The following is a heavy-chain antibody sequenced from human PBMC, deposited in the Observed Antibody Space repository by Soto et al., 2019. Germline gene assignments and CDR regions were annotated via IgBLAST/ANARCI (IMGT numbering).Heavy chain of an antibody. CDR2: ITGSGGST. V-gene: IGHV3-23*01. Sequence: GGSLRLSCAASGFTFSSYVMTWVRQAPGKGLEWVSTITGSGGSTYYADSVKGRFTTSRDNSKNTLFLHMNSLRAEDTAVYYCASSGYSYGYYSMDVWGQGTTVTVSS. CDR3: ASSGYSYGYYSMDV. CDR1: GFTFSSYV. J-gene: IGHJ6*02. D-gene: IGHD5-18*01.